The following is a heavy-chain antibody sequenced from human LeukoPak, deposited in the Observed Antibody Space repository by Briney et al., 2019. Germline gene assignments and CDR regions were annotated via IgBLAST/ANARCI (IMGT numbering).Heavy chain of an antibody. D-gene: IGHD4-17*01. J-gene: IGHJ6*03. V-gene: IGHV4-38-2*02. CDR3: ARIVGDYDPSIGYYYYMDV. Sequence: PSETLSLTCIVSGYSISSGYYWGWIRQPPGKGLEWIGSIYYSVNSFYNPSLKSRITISVDTSKNQFSLKLSSVTAADTAVYYCARIVGDYDPSIGYYYYMDVWGKGTTVTVSS. CDR1: GYSISSGYY. CDR2: IYYSVNS.